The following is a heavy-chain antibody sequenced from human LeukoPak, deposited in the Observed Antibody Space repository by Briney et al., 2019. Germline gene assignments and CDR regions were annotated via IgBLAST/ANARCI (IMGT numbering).Heavy chain of an antibody. CDR3: ARDRYSGSYPLDY. CDR2: ISSSGSTI. CDR1: GFTFSDYY. D-gene: IGHD1-26*01. J-gene: IGHJ4*02. Sequence: GGSLRLSCAASGFTFSDYYMSWIRQAPGKGLEWLSYISSSGSTIYYADSVKGRFTISRDSAKNSLYLQMNSLRAEDTAVYYCARDRYSGSYPLDYWGQGTLVTVSS. V-gene: IGHV3-11*04.